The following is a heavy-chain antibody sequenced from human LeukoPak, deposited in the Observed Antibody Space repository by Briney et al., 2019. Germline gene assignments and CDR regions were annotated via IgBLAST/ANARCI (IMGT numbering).Heavy chain of an antibody. J-gene: IGHJ4*02. D-gene: IGHD1-26*01. CDR1: GYTFTGYF. CDR2: VNPDSGGT. V-gene: IGHV1-2*02. CDR3: ARELFYTSGSKSNRVDY. Sequence: GASVKVSCKASGYTFTGYFIHWVRQAPGQGLEWMGWVNPDSGGTHYAQNFQDRVTMTRDTSISTAYMELSRLRSDDTAVYYCARELFYTSGSKSNRVDYWGQGTLVTVSS.